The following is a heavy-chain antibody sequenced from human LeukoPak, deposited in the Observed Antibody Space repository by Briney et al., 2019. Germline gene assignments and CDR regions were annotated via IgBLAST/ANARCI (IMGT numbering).Heavy chain of an antibody. V-gene: IGHV3-48*03. CDR2: ISSSGSTI. CDR3: ATGDYGDYDRDFDY. D-gene: IGHD4-17*01. J-gene: IGHJ4*02. Sequence: GGSLRLSCAASGFTFSSYEMNWVRQAPGKGLEWVSYISSSGSTIYYADSVKGRFTIPRDNAKNSLYLQMNSLRAEDTAVYYCATGDYGDYDRDFDYWGQGTLVTVSS. CDR1: GFTFSSYE.